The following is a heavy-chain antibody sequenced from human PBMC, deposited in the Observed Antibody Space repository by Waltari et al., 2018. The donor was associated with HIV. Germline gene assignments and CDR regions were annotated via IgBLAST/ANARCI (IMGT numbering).Heavy chain of an antibody. CDR3: ARHRTGTIHYNGMDV. D-gene: IGHD1-1*01. Sequence: EVQLVQSGAEVKKPGESLKISCKGSGYSFSTYWIGWVRQMPGKGLEWMGIIYPSDSDTRYSPSLQGQVTISADKSISTAFLQWSSLKASDTAMYYCARHRTGTIHYNGMDVWGQGTTVTVSS. CDR1: GYSFSTYW. V-gene: IGHV5-51*01. CDR2: IYPSDSDT. J-gene: IGHJ6*02.